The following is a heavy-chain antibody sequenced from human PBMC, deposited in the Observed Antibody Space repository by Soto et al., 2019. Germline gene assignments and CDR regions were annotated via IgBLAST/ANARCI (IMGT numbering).Heavy chain of an antibody. D-gene: IGHD2-2*01. CDR3: ARVVGCSSTSCYPDYYYYGMDV. CDR1: GGSISSYY. Sequence: ETLSLTCTVSGGSISSYYWSWIRQPPGKGLEWIGYIYYSGSTNYNPSLKSRVTISVDTSKNQFSLKLSSVTAADTAVYYCARVVGCSSTSCYPDYYYYGMDVWGQGTTVTVSS. J-gene: IGHJ6*02. CDR2: IYYSGST. V-gene: IGHV4-59*01.